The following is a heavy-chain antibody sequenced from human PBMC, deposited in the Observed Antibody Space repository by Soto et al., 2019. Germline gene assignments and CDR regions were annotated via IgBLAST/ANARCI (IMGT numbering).Heavy chain of an antibody. Sequence: HPGGSLRLSCAASGFTFSSYGMHWVRQAPGKGLEWVAVISYDGSNKYYADSVKGRFTISRDNSKNTLYLQMNSLRAEDTAVYYCAKDKNIVVVVAGYFDYWGQGTLVTVSS. D-gene: IGHD2-15*01. CDR2: ISYDGSNK. V-gene: IGHV3-30*18. CDR3: AKDKNIVVVVAGYFDY. CDR1: GFTFSSYG. J-gene: IGHJ4*02.